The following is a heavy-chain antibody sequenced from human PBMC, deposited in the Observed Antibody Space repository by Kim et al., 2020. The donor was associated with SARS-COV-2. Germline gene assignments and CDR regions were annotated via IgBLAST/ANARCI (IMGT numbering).Heavy chain of an antibody. CDR1: GFTFSNAW. CDR2: IKSKTDGGTT. Sequence: GGSLRLSCAASGFTFSNAWMSWVRQAPGKGLEWVGRIKSKTDGGTTDYAAPVKGRFTISRDDSKNTLYLQMNSLKTEDTAVYYCTTDPESGYGDYGANSWGQGTLVTVSS. V-gene: IGHV3-15*01. CDR3: TTDPESGYGDYGANS. J-gene: IGHJ4*02. D-gene: IGHD4-17*01.